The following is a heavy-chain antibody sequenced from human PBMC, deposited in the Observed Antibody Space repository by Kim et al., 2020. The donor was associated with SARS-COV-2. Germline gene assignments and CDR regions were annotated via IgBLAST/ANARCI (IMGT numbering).Heavy chain of an antibody. D-gene: IGHD6-6*01. CDR3: ARGHIAARRGNWFDP. CDR2: ISSSSSYI. Sequence: GGSLRLSCAASGFTFSSYSMNWVRQAPGKGLEWVSSISSSSSYIYYADSVKGRFTISRDNAKNSLYLQMNSLRAEDTAVYYCARGHIAARRGNWFDPWGQGTLDTVS. J-gene: IGHJ5*02. CDR1: GFTFSSYS. V-gene: IGHV3-21*01.